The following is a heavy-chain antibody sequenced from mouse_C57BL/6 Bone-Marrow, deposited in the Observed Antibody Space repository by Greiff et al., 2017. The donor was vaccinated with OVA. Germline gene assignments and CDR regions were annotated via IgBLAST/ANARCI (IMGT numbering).Heavy chain of an antibody. Sequence: QVTLNVSGPGLLQSSQTLSLTCSFSGFSLSTSGMGVSWIRQPSGKGLEWLAHIYWDDDKRYHPSLKSRLTISKDTSRNQVFLKITSVDTADTATYYCARKPDGDYWGQGTSVTVSS. CDR3: ARKPDGDY. CDR2: IYWDDDK. J-gene: IGHJ4*01. CDR1: GFSLSTSGMG. V-gene: IGHV8-12*01.